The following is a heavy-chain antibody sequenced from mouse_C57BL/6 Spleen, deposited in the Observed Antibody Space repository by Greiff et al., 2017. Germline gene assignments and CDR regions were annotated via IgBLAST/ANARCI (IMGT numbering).Heavy chain of an antibody. V-gene: IGHV5-17*01. CDR2: ISSGSSTI. Sequence: EVQRVESGGGLVKPGGSLKLSCAASGFTFSDYGMHWVRQAPEKGLEWVAYISSGSSTIYYADTVKGRFTISRDNAKNTLFLQMTSLRSEDTAMYYCARTTVVGRYYAMDYWGQGTSVTVSS. CDR1: GFTFSDYG. D-gene: IGHD1-1*01. CDR3: ARTTVVGRYYAMDY. J-gene: IGHJ4*01.